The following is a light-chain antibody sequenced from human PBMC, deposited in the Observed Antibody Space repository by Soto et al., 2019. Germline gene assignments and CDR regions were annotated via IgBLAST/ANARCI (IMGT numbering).Light chain of an antibody. V-gene: IGLV2-8*01. CDR2: EVT. J-gene: IGLJ1*01. Sequence: QSVLTHPASASWAAGQSGSISCTETSSDVGGYNYVSWYQKYPGKAPKLMIYEVTKRPSGVPDRFSGSKSGNTASLTVSGLLAADEADYYCASYAGSNQVFWTGTKVTVL. CDR3: ASYAGSNQV. CDR1: SSDVGGYNY.